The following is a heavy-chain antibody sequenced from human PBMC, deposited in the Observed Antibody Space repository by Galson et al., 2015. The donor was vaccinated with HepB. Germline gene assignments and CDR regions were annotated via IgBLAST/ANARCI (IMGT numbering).Heavy chain of an antibody. Sequence: SVKVSCKASGYTFTSYGISWVRQAPGQGLEWMGWISAYNGNTNYAQKLQGRVTMTTDTSTSTAYMELRSLRSDDTAVYYCARARGLYDSSGYYTNYFDYWGQGTLVTVSS. J-gene: IGHJ4*02. CDR2: ISAYNGNT. CDR1: GYTFTSYG. D-gene: IGHD3-22*01. V-gene: IGHV1-18*01. CDR3: ARARGLYDSSGYYTNYFDY.